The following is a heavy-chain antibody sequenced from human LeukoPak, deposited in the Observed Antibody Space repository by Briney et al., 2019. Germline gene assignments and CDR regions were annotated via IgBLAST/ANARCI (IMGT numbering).Heavy chain of an antibody. Sequence: PSETLSLTCTVSGGSISSSSYYWGWIRQPPGKGLEWIGSIYYSGSTYYNPSLKSRVTISVDTSKNQFSLKLSSVTAADTAVYYCARHYHCSSTSCYRNYYYYYYMDVWGKGTTVTVSS. CDR3: ARHYHCSSTSCYRNYYYYYYMDV. CDR2: IYYSGST. D-gene: IGHD2-2*02. V-gene: IGHV4-39*01. CDR1: GGSISSSSYY. J-gene: IGHJ6*03.